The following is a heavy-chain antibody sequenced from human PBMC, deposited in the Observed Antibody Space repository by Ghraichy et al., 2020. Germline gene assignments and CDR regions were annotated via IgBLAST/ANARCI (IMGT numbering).Heavy chain of an antibody. D-gene: IGHD4-17*01. CDR2: IRYDGSNK. J-gene: IGHJ6*02. V-gene: IGHV3-30*02. Sequence: GGSLRLSCAASGFTFSSYGMHWVRQAPGKGLEWVAFIRYDGSNKYYADSVKGRFTISRDNSKNTLYLQMNSLRAEDTAVYYCAKDTYGDYNYYYGMDVWGQGTTVTVSS. CDR1: GFTFSSYG. CDR3: AKDTYGDYNYYYGMDV.